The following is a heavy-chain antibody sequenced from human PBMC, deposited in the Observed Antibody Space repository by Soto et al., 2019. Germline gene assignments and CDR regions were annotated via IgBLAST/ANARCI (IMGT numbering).Heavy chain of an antibody. CDR2: ISYDGSNT. CDR1: GFTVSSYA. CDR3: ARELTSDGYSHGYHGYYGMDV. V-gene: IGHV3-30-3*01. D-gene: IGHD5-18*01. Sequence: PGGSLRLSCAASGFTVSSYAMHWVRQAPGKGLEWVAVISYDGSNTYYADSVKGRFTISRDNSKNTLYLQMNSLRAEDTAVYYCARELTSDGYSHGYHGYYGMDVWGQGTTVTVSS. J-gene: IGHJ6*02.